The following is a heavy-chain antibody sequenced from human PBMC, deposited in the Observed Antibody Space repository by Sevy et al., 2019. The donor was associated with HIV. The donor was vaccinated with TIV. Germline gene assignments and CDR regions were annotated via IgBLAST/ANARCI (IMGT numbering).Heavy chain of an antibody. J-gene: IGHJ4*02. D-gene: IGHD5-12*01. CDR3: ARVRGGYSGFGGFDY. Sequence: SETLSLTCTVSGGSVSSGSYYWSWIRQPPGKGLEWIGYIYYSGSTNHNPSLKRRVTISVDTSKNQFSLKLTSVTAADTAVYYCARVRGGYSGFGGFDYWGQGTLVTVSS. CDR1: GGSVSSGSYY. V-gene: IGHV4-61*01. CDR2: IYYSGST.